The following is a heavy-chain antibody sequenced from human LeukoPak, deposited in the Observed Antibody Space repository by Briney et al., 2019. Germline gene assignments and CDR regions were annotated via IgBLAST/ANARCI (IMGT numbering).Heavy chain of an antibody. CDR2: IYYSGNT. J-gene: IGHJ4*02. V-gene: IGHV4-39*01. Sequence: SETLSLTCTVSGGSISSSNSYWGWIRQPPGKGLEWVGSIYYSGNTYYNASLKSQVSISIDTSKNQFSLRLTSVTAADTAVYYCARQTGSGLFILPGGQGTLVTVSS. CDR3: ARQTGSGLFILP. CDR1: GGSISSSNSY. D-gene: IGHD3/OR15-3a*01.